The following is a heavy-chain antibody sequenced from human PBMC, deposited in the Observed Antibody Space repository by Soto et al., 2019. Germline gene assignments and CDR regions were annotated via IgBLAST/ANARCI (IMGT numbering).Heavy chain of an antibody. V-gene: IGHV1-24*01. Sequence: GASVKVSCKVSGYTLTETSIHWVRQAPGMGLEWMGGSNPEDGETIYAQKVQGRVVMTEDTSTDTAYMELSSLRSEDTAVYYCTRGTSYGMDVWGQGTTVTVSS. CDR2: SNPEDGET. CDR1: GYTLTETS. D-gene: IGHD2-2*01. CDR3: TRGTSYGMDV. J-gene: IGHJ6*02.